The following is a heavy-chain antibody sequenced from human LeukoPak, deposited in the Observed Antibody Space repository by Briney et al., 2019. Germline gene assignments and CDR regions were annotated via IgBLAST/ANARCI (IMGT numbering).Heavy chain of an antibody. CDR3: ARGRWTSHTVGYYFDH. V-gene: IGHV1-3*03. CDR2: INAGNGNT. Sequence: ASVKVSCKASGYTFSNYAVLWVRQAPGQRLEWMGWINAGNGNTKYSQDFQGRVSITRDTSASTAYMELGSLRSEDVAVYYCARGRWTSHTVGYYFDHWGQGTLVTVSS. D-gene: IGHD2-8*02. J-gene: IGHJ4*02. CDR1: GYTFSNYA.